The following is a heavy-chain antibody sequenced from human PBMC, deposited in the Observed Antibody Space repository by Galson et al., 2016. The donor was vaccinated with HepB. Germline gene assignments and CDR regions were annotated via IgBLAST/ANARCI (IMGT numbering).Heavy chain of an antibody. J-gene: IGHJ4*02. Sequence: SLRLSCAASGFTFSDYWVAWVRQTPGEGLEWVANIKQDGSEKYYVDSVKGRFTISRDNAKNSLHLQMNSLRPEDTAVYYCSSAAYHYGSNGYYFAYWGQGTLVTVSS. CDR1: GFTFSDYW. CDR3: SSAAYHYGSNGYYFAY. D-gene: IGHD3-22*01. CDR2: IKQDGSEK. V-gene: IGHV3-7*05.